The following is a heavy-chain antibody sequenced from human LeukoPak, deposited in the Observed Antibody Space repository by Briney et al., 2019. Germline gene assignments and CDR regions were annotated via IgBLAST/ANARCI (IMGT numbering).Heavy chain of an antibody. CDR1: GFTFSSYA. CDR2: ISGSGDNT. Sequence: GGSLRLSCAASGFTFSSYAMSWVRQAPGKGLEWVSGISGSGDNTYYADSVKGRFTISRDNSKNTMYVQVNSLGTEDTAAYYCAKGSYYDSSGSFYFDYWGQGTLVTVSS. V-gene: IGHV3-23*01. D-gene: IGHD3-22*01. J-gene: IGHJ4*02. CDR3: AKGSYYDSSGSFYFDY.